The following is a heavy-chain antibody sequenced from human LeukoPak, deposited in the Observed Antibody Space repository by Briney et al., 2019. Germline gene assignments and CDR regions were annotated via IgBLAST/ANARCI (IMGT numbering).Heavy chain of an antibody. CDR1: GFTFSSLW. Sequence: PGGSLRLSCAASGFTFSSLWVSWVRQAPGKGLEWVANIKQDGSKQFYVGSVKGRFTISRDNAKNSLYLQMNSLSPEDTAVYFCARDTPLGCFDYWGLGTLVTVSS. CDR3: ARDTPLGCFDY. CDR2: IKQDGSKQ. V-gene: IGHV3-7*01. D-gene: IGHD2-15*01. J-gene: IGHJ4*02.